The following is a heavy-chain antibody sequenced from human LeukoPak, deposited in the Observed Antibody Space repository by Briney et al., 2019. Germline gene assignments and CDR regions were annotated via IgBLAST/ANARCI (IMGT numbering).Heavy chain of an antibody. CDR2: ISYDGSNK. V-gene: IGHV3-30*18. D-gene: IGHD5-18*01. CDR3: AKARGYSYGQYYFDY. Sequence: PGGSLRLSCAASGFTFSSYGMHWVRQAPGMGLEWVAVISYDGSNKYYADSVKGRFTISRDNSKNTLYLQMNSLRAEDTAVYYCAKARGYSYGQYYFDYWGQGTLVTVSS. CDR1: GFTFSSYG. J-gene: IGHJ4*02.